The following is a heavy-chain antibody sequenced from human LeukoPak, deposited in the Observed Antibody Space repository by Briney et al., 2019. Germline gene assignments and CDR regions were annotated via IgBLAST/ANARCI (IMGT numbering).Heavy chain of an antibody. V-gene: IGHV3-21*04. J-gene: IGHJ4*02. D-gene: IGHD6-19*01. CDR1: GFTFSSYS. Sequence: PGGSLRLSCAASGFTFSSYSMNWVRQAPGKGLEWVSSISSSSSYIYYADSVKGRFTISRDNAKNSLYLQMNSLRAEDTAVYYCAKVLGIAVAGPFDHWGQGTLVTVSS. CDR3: AKVLGIAVAGPFDH. CDR2: ISSSSSYI.